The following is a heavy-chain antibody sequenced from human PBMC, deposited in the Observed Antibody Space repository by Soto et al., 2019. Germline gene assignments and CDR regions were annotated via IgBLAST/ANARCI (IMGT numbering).Heavy chain of an antibody. J-gene: IGHJ4*02. CDR3: VRDSHGDY. CDR1: GFTFSNYW. CDR2: IDHDGRT. V-gene: IGHV3-74*01. Sequence: EVQLVESGGGVVQPGGSLRLSCAGSGFTFSNYWMHWVRQAPGKGLEWVSRIDHDGRTDYADSVRGRFTISRDNAENTLYLQINSLRPEDTAVYDCVRDSHGDYWGQGTLVTVSS.